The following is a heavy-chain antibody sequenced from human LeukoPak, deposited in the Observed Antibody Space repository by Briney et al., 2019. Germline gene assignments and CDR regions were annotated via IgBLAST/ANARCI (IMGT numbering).Heavy chain of an antibody. CDR1: GSTFSSYW. Sequence: PGGSLRLSCAASGSTFSSYWMSWVRQAPGKGLEWVANIKQDGSEKYYVDSVKGRLTISRDNAKNSLYLQMNSLRAEDTAVYYCAREGPDYGDYVGFDYWGQGTLVTVSS. J-gene: IGHJ4*02. D-gene: IGHD4-17*01. V-gene: IGHV3-7*01. CDR2: IKQDGSEK. CDR3: AREGPDYGDYVGFDY.